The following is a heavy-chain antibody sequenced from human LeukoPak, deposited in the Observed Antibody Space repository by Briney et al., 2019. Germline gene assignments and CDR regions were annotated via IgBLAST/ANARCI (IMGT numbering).Heavy chain of an antibody. D-gene: IGHD3-16*02. V-gene: IGHV4-31*03. Sequence: PSETLSLTCTVSGGAISSGGYYWSWIRQHPEKGPEWIGHMFYSGGTHYNPSLKSRVSMSVDTSQNHFSLKLTSVTAADTAVYYCARGDPLRYWGQGIRVTVSS. J-gene: IGHJ4*02. CDR2: MFYSGGT. CDR1: GGAISSGGYY. CDR3: ARGDPLRY.